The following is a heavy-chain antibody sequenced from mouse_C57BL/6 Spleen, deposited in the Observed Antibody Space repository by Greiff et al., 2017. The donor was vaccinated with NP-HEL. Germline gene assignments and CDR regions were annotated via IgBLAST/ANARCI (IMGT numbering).Heavy chain of an antibody. CDR3: ARDQPLYWYFDV. V-gene: IGHV5-4*01. CDR2: ISDGGSYT. CDR1: GFTFSSYA. J-gene: IGHJ1*03. D-gene: IGHD6-1*01. Sequence: EVKLMESGGGLVKPGGSLKLSCAASGFTFSSYAMSWVRQTPEKRLEWVATISDGGSYTYYPDNVKGRFTISRDNAKNNLYLQMSHLKSEDTAMYYCARDQPLYWYFDVWGTGTTVTVSS.